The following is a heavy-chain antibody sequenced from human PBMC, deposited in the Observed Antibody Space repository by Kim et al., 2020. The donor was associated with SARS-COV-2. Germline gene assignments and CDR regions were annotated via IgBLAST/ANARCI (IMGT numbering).Heavy chain of an antibody. D-gene: IGHD2-15*01. J-gene: IGHJ4*02. V-gene: IGHV3-74*01. Sequence: YDGAVRGRFTISGDTARDTLYLQMNSLRVEDTGVYYCARVGCSRPGCLDNWGRGTLVTVSS. CDR3: ARVGCSRPGCLDN.